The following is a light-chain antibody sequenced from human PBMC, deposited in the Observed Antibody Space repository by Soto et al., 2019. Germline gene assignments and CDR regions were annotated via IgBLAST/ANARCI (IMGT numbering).Light chain of an antibody. Sequence: AIRMTQSPSSFSESTGERVTITCRASQGISSYLAWYQQKPGKAPKLLIYAASTLQSGVPSRFSGSGSGTDFTLTISCLQSEDFATYYCQQYYSYPWTFGQGTKVEIK. CDR1: QGISSY. V-gene: IGKV1-8*01. J-gene: IGKJ1*01. CDR2: AAS. CDR3: QQYYSYPWT.